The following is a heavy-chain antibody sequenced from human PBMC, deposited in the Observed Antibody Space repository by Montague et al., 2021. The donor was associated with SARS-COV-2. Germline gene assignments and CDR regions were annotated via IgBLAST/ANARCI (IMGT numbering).Heavy chain of an antibody. D-gene: IGHD3-10*01. J-gene: IGHJ3*02. Sequence: SETLSLTCTVSGDSFNSPKYYCAWIRQPPGKGLEWIGSSYYSGTTYDNPSLRSQVTMSVATSKTQFSLKMNSVTAADTAVYYCAGGSYGPGSYHAFDIWSQGTVVAVSS. V-gene: IGHV4-39*01. CDR3: AGGSYGPGSYHAFDI. CDR1: GDSFNSPKYY. CDR2: SYYSGTT.